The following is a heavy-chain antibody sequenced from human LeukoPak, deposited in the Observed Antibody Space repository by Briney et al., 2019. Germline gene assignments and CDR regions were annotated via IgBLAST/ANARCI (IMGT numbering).Heavy chain of an antibody. J-gene: IGHJ5*02. V-gene: IGHV3-21*01. CDR3: ANGRGRFLEWLLQS. CDR1: GFTFSSYS. D-gene: IGHD3-3*01. Sequence: PGGSLRLSCAASGFTFSSYSMNWVRQAPGKGLEWVSSISSSSDYIYYADSVKGRFTISRDNAKNSLSLQMNSLRAEDTAVYYCANGRGRFLEWLLQSWGQGTLVTVSS. CDR2: ISSSSDYI.